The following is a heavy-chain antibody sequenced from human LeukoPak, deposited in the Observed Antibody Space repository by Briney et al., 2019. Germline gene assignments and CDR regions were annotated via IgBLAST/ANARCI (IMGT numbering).Heavy chain of an antibody. CDR1: GYTFTGYY. J-gene: IGHJ4*02. CDR2: INPNSGGT. CDR3: ATELLRLGELSFDY. V-gene: IGHV1-2*02. D-gene: IGHD3-16*02. Sequence: GASVKVSCAASGYTFTGYYMHWVRQAPGQGLEWMGWINPNSGGTNYAQKFQGRVTMTRDTSISTAYMELSRLRSDDTAVYYCATELLRLGELSFDYWGQGTLVTVSS.